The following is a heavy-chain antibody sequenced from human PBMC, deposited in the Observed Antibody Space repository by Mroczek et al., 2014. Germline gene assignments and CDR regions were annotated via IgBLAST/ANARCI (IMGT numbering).Heavy chain of an antibody. CDR2: IYYSGST. D-gene: IGHD4-11*01. Sequence: QVQLQESGPGLVKPSQTLSLTCTVSGGSISSGGYYWSWIRQHPGKGLEWIGYIYYSGSTYYNPSLKSRVTMSVDTSKNQFSLKLSSVTAADTAVYYCARTFIDHRLTTYYYYYMDVWGKGTTVTVSS. CDR3: ARTFIDHRLTTYYYYYMDV. J-gene: IGHJ6*03. V-gene: IGHV4-31*03. CDR1: GGSISSGGYY.